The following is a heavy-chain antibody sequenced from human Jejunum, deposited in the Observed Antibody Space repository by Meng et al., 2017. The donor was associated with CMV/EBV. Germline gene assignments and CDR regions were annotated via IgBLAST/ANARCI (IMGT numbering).Heavy chain of an antibody. CDR3: VKDRGVSITGNTGFYYGMDV. D-gene: IGHD3-10*01. CDR2: ISGGDTST. CDR1: NYG. Sequence: NYGLNWVRQAPGKGLEWVAIISGGDTSTHYAESVRGRFTISRDNSKNTLYLQMNSLRVEDTAVYFCVKDRGVSITGNTGFYYGMDVWGQGTTVTVSS. J-gene: IGHJ6*02. V-gene: IGHV3-23*03.